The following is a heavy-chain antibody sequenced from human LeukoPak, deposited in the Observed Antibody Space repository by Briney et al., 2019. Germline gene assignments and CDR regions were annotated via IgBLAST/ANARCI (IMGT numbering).Heavy chain of an antibody. J-gene: IGHJ6*02. V-gene: IGHV4-59*12. CDR2: RYHSGIT. CDR1: GDSISSYY. CDR3: AIEAYYYGMDV. Sequence: SETLSLTCTVSGDSISSYYWNWIRQPPGKGLEWIGYRYHSGITNYNPSLKSRVTISIDKSKSQFSLKLSSVTAEDTAVYYCAIEAYYYGMDVWGQGTMVTVSS.